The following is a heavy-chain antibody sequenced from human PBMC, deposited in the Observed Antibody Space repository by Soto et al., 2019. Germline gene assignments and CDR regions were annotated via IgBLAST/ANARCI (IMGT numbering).Heavy chain of an antibody. CDR3: ARGRYCSSTSCYTSRYYYYYGMDV. CDR2: INHSGST. Sequence: KPSETLSLTCAVYGGSFSGYYWSWIRQPPGKGLEWIGEINHSGSTNYNPSLKSRVTISVDTSKNQFSLKLSSVTAADTAVYYCARGRYCSSTSCYTSRYYYYYGMDVWGQGTTVTVSS. J-gene: IGHJ6*02. D-gene: IGHD2-2*02. V-gene: IGHV4-34*01. CDR1: GGSFSGYY.